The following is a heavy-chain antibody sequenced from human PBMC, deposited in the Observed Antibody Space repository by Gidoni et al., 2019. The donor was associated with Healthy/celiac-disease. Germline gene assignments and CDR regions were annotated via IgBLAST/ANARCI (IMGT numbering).Heavy chain of an antibody. CDR1: CFLSRHYW. D-gene: IGHD4-4*01. V-gene: IGHV3-15*07. J-gene: IGHJ4*02. CDR3: TTDASIMTTVTH. CDR2: IKSKTDCGTT. Sequence: EVQLVESGGGMVTPGGSLRLSCAASCFLSRHYWMNWVLQAPGKGLEGVGRIKSKTDCGTTDYAAPVKGRFTISRYDSKNTLYLQMNSLKTEDTAVYYCTTDASIMTTVTHWGQGTLXTVSS.